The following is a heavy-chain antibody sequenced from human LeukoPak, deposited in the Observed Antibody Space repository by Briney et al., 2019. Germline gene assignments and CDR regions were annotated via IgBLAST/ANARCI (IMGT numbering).Heavy chain of an antibody. CDR3: ARVGLGVGSGRYYYGMDV. CDR1: GGSISSYY. V-gene: IGHV4-59*01. CDR2: IYYSGST. Sequence: PSETLSLTCTVSGGSISSYYWSWIRQPPGKGLEWIGYIYYSGSTNYNPSLKSRVTISVDTSKNQFSLKLSSVTAADTAVYYCARVGLGVGSGRYYYGMDVWGRGTTVTVSS. D-gene: IGHD3-10*01. J-gene: IGHJ6*02.